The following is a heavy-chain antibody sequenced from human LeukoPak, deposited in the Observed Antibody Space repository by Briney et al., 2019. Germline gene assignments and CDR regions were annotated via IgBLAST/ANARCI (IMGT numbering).Heavy chain of an antibody. J-gene: IGHJ3*02. CDR3: TRSTATNPVRAFDI. Sequence: GGSLRVSCAVSGFTFADYAISWVRQAPGKGLGCGAFIRSKSHGGTTEDAASVNGRFTISGADSTGIASLQLNSLKTEHTAVYYCTRSTATNPVRAFDIWGQGTMVTVSS. D-gene: IGHD1-7*01. CDR1: GFTFADYA. CDR2: IRSKSHGGTT. V-gene: IGHV3-49*04.